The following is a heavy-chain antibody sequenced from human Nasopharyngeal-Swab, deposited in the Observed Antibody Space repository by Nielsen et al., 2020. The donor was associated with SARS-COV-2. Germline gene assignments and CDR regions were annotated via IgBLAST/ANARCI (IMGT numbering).Heavy chain of an antibody. CDR2: IYSGGST. V-gene: IGHV3-53*01. CDR1: GFIVSSNY. Sequence: GGSLRLSCAASGFIVSSNYMSWVRQAPGKGLEWVSIIYSGGSTYYADSVNGRFTISRDNSKNTLYLQMNSLRAEDTAVYYCARGLESSGFSLFPEYYFDYWGQGTLVTVSS. CDR3: ARGLESSGFSLFPEYYFDY. D-gene: IGHD6-19*01. J-gene: IGHJ4*02.